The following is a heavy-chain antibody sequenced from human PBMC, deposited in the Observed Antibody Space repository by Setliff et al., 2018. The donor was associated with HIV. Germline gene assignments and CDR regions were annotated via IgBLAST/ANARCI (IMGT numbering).Heavy chain of an antibody. J-gene: IGHJ3*02. Sequence: SETLSLTCTVSGGSMSSYYWRWIRQPPGKGLEWVGYIYYSGSTNYNPSLKSRVSISVDTSKNQLSLKLSSVTAADTAMYYCGRVGFGELFGAFDIWGQGIMVTVSS. D-gene: IGHD3-10*01. V-gene: IGHV4-59*01. CDR3: GRVGFGELFGAFDI. CDR2: IYYSGST. CDR1: GGSMSSYY.